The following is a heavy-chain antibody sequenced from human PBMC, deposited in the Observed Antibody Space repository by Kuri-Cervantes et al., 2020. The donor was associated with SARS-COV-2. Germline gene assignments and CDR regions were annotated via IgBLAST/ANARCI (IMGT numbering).Heavy chain of an antibody. CDR2: ITYDGNND. CDR1: GFTFSSYA. D-gene: IGHD5-12*01. Sequence: GGSLRLSCAASGFTFSSYAMHWVRRAPGKGLEWVAIITYDGNNDYYADSVKGRFTISRDNSKNTLYLQMNSLRAEDTAVYYCARVLRGYSGYELFDYWGQGTLVTVSS. V-gene: IGHV3-30-3*01. J-gene: IGHJ4*02. CDR3: ARVLRGYSGYELFDY.